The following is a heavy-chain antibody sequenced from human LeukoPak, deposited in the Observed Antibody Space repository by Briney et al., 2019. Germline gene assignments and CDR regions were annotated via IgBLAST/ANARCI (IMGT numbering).Heavy chain of an antibody. CDR2: IYSDDRT. J-gene: IGHJ3*02. Sequence: GGSLRLSCAVSGFTASSNYMSWVRQAPGKGLEWVSVIYSDDRTYYADSVKGRFTISRHTSKKTLYLQMNSLRAEDTAVYYCAREVMAKRRAFDIWGQGTVVAVSS. CDR3: AREVMAKRRAFDI. V-gene: IGHV3-53*04. D-gene: IGHD2-8*01. CDR1: GFTASSNY.